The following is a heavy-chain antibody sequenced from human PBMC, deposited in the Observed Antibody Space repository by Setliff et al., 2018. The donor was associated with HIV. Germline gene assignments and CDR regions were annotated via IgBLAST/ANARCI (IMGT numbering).Heavy chain of an antibody. CDR3: VRDTTSGWMLTS. CDR1: GFSFSSFG. V-gene: IGHV3-48*04. Sequence: PGGSLRLSCTASGFSFSSFGMNWVRQAPGKGLEWISYISLDTRPIYCADSVRGRFTVSRDNAGASLFLQMNSLRAEDTAVYYCVRDTTSGWMLTSWGQGTLVTVSS. CDR2: ISLDTRPI. D-gene: IGHD2-2*01. J-gene: IGHJ4*02.